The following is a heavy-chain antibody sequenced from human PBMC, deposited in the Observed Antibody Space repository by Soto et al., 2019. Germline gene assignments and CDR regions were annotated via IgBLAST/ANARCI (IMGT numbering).Heavy chain of an antibody. D-gene: IGHD3-22*01. CDR3: ATAPYYYDSSGYLTYV. CDR2: IYPGDSDT. V-gene: IGHV5-51*01. J-gene: IGHJ6*02. CDR1: GYSFTTYW. Sequence: PGESLKISCKASGYSFTTYWIGWVRQMPGKGLEWMGIIYPGDSDTKYSPSFQGQVTISADKSISTAYLQWSSLKASDTAMYYCATAPYYYDSSGYLTYVRGQGTTVTVSS.